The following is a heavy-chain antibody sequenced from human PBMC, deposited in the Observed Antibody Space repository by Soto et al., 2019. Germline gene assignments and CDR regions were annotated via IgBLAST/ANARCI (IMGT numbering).Heavy chain of an antibody. Sequence: QVQLHESGPGLVKPSETLSLTCTVSGGSISDYYWTWIRQPPGKGLEWIGYIYHTGSTNYNPSLRSRIMMSIDTPKSQFSLELYSVTAADTAVYYCARTRGYSYGLDSWGQGSLVTVSS. D-gene: IGHD5-18*01. J-gene: IGHJ4*02. CDR1: GGSISDYY. V-gene: IGHV4-59*01. CDR3: ARTRGYSYGLDS. CDR2: IYHTGST.